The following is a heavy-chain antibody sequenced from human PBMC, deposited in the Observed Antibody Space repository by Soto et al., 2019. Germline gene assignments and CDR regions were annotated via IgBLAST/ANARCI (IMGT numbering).Heavy chain of an antibody. J-gene: IGHJ6*02. V-gene: IGHV3-7*01. CDR2: IKQDGSEK. Sequence: GGSLRLSCAASGFTFSSYWMSWVRQAPGKGLEWVANIKQDGSEKYYVDSVKGRFTISRDNVKNSLYLQMNSLRAEDTAVYYCARDQRMSGFFYYYYCGMDVLGQGITVSVSS. D-gene: IGHD1-26*01. CDR3: ARDQRMSGFFYYYYCGMDV. CDR1: GFTFSSYW.